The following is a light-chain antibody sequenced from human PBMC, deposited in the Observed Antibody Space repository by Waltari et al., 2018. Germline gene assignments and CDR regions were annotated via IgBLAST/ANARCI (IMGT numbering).Light chain of an antibody. CDR3: QKYVNLPAT. Sequence: EIVLTQSPGTLSLSPGERATLSCRASPSVGRYLAWYQQKPGKAPRLLIYDASTRATGIPDRFSGSGSGTDFSLTISRLESEDFAVYYCQKYVNLPATFGQGTKVEIK. CDR1: PSVGRY. J-gene: IGKJ1*01. CDR2: DAS. V-gene: IGKV3-20*01.